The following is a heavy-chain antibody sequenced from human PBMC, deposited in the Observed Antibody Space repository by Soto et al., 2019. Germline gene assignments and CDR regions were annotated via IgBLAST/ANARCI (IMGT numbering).Heavy chain of an antibody. J-gene: IGHJ3*02. CDR3: AKDEVIAAAGLDAFDI. CDR2: ISYDGSNK. CDR1: GFTFSSYG. Sequence: ESGGGVVQPGRSLRLSCAASGFTFSSYGMHWVRQAPGKGLEWVAVISYDGSNKYYADSVKGRFTISRDNSKNTLYLQMNSLRAEDTAVYYCAKDEVIAAAGLDAFDIWGQGTMVTVSS. V-gene: IGHV3-30*18. D-gene: IGHD6-13*01.